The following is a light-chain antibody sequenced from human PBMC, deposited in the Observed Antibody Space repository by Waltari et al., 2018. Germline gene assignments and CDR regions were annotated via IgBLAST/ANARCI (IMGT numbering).Light chain of an antibody. CDR1: TSTIGSPNI. Sequence: QSALTQPASMSGSPGQSITLSCTGATSTIGSPNIVSWYQQHPGKAPKLILYDVNRRPSGVSDRFSGSKSGITASLTISGLQAEDEADYYCCSYAGSTTWVFGGGTKLTVL. J-gene: IGLJ3*02. CDR2: DVN. CDR3: CSYAGSTTWV. V-gene: IGLV2-23*02.